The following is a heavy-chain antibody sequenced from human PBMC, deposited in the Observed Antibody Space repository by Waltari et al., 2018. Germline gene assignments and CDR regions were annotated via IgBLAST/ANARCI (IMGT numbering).Heavy chain of an antibody. J-gene: IGHJ3*02. Sequence: QVQLVQSGAEVKKPGSSVKVSCKASGGTFRSSAISWVRQAPGQGLEWMGGIIPIFGTANYAQKFQGRVTITADESTSTAYMELSSLRSEDTAVYYCARTYCSGGSCYVGEDAFDIWGQGTMVTVSS. V-gene: IGHV1-69*13. CDR1: GGTFRSSA. D-gene: IGHD2-15*01. CDR3: ARTYCSGGSCYVGEDAFDI. CDR2: IIPIFGTA.